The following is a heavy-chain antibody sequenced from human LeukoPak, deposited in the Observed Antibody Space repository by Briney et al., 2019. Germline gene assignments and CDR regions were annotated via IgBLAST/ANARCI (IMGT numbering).Heavy chain of an antibody. Sequence: SETLSLTCAVYGGSFSGYYWSWIRQPPGKGLEWIGEVNHSGSTNYNPSLKSRVTISVDTSKNQFSLKLSSVTAADTAVYYCARRRGYCSGGSCYSRYYYYMDVWGKGTTVTISS. CDR2: VNHSGST. CDR3: ARRRGYCSGGSCYSRYYYYMDV. CDR1: GGSFSGYY. V-gene: IGHV4-34*01. J-gene: IGHJ6*03. D-gene: IGHD2-15*01.